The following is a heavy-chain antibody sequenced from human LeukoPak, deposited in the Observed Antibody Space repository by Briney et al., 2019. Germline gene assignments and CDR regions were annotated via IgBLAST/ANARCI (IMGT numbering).Heavy chain of an antibody. CDR2: INPNSGGT. CDR1: GYTFTGYY. V-gene: IGHV1-2*02. D-gene: IGHD5-18*01. J-gene: IGHJ5*02. Sequence: GASVKVSCKASGYTFTGYYMHWVRQAPGQGLEWMGWINPNSGGTNYAQKFQGRVTMTRDTSISTAYMELSRLRSDDTAVYYCARDSEYSYGYGVNWFDPWGQGTLVTVSS. CDR3: ARDSEYSYGYGVNWFDP.